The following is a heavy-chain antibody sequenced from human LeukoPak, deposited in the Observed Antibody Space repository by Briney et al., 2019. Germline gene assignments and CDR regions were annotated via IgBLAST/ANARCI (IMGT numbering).Heavy chain of an antibody. CDR3: ARNTIFGQIDY. D-gene: IGHD3-3*01. CDR2: IYYSGST. V-gene: IGHV4-59*01. Sequence: SETLSLSCTVSGGSISSYYWSWIRQPPGKGLGWIGYIYYSGSTNYNPSLKSRVTISVDTSKNQLSLKLSSVTAADTAVYYCARNTIFGQIDYWGQGTLVTVSS. J-gene: IGHJ4*02. CDR1: GGSISSYY.